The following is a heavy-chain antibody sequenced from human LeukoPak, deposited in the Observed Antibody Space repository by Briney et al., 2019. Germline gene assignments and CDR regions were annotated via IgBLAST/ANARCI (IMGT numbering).Heavy chain of an antibody. D-gene: IGHD3-3*01. CDR2: INPNSGAT. V-gene: IGHV1-2*02. CDR3: AKVAIFGVIREDYFDY. J-gene: IGHJ4*02. Sequence: ASVKVSCKASGYTFTGDYIHWVGQAPGQGLEWMGWINPNSGATNYAQKFQGRVTMTRDTSISTAYMELSRLRSDDTAVYYCAKVAIFGVIREDYFDYWGQGTLVTVSS. CDR1: GYTFTGDY.